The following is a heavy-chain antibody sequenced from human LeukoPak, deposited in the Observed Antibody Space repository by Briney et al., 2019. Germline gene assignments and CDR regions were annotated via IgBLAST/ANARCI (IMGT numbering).Heavy chain of an antibody. V-gene: IGHV4-4*07. D-gene: IGHD1-26*01. J-gene: IGHJ4*02. CDR3: ARENSGSYREFDY. Sequence: SEPLSLPCTVLGASISSYYWSWIRQPAGKGLEWIGRIYTSGSTNYNASLKSRVSMSVDTSKNQFSLKLSSVTAADTAVFYCARENSGSYREFDYWGQGTLVTVSS. CDR2: IYTSGST. CDR1: GASISSYY.